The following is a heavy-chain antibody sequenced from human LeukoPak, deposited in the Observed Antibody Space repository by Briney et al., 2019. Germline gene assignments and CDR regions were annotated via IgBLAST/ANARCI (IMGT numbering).Heavy chain of an antibody. CDR3: ARGEVLGELSLSYYYYYMDV. Sequence: SVKVFCKASGGTFSSYAISWVRQAPGQGLEWMGGIIPIFGTANYAQKFQGRVTITTDESTSTAYMELSSLRSEDTAVYYCARGEVLGELSLSYYYYYMDVWGEGTTVTVSS. V-gene: IGHV1-69*05. J-gene: IGHJ6*03. CDR1: GGTFSSYA. CDR2: IIPIFGTA. D-gene: IGHD3-16*02.